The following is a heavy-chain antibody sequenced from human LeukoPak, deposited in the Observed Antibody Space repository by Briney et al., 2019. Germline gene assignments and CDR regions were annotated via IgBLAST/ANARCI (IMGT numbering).Heavy chain of an antibody. CDR2: ISTSGSAI. CDR1: EFTFSNYE. D-gene: IGHD3-22*01. CDR3: ARGDHGSYFFDTSGLYYFDY. V-gene: IGHV3-48*03. J-gene: IGHJ4*02. Sequence: GGSLRLSCAASEFTFSNYEINWVRQAPRKGLEWVSYISTSGSAIYYADSVKGRFTISRDNAKNSLFLQMNSLRAEDTAVYYCARGDHGSYFFDTSGLYYFDYWGPGTLVTVSS.